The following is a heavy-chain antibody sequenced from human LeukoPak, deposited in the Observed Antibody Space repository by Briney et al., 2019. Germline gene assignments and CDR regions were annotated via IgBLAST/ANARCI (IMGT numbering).Heavy chain of an antibody. V-gene: IGHV3-30*03. J-gene: IGHJ4*02. CDR1: GFTFTTYG. CDR2: ISYDGSDK. D-gene: IGHD3-3*01. CDR3: ARESGRTVDY. Sequence: GGSLTLSCAASGFTFTTYGMHWVRHAPGTGLEWVAVISYDGSDKYSADSVKGRFTISRDNSKNTLYLQMGSLRAEDMAVYYCARESGRTVDYWGQGTLVTVSS.